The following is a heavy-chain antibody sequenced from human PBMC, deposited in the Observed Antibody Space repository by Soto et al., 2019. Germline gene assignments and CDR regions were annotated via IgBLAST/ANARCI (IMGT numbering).Heavy chain of an antibody. Sequence: GGSLRLSCTASGFTFGDYAMSWFRQAPGKGLEWVGFIRSKAYGGTTEYAASVKGRFTISRDDSKSIAYLQMNSLKTEDTAVYYCTRDTPTNVVVPAAHAFDIWGQGTMVTVSS. D-gene: IGHD2-2*01. CDR3: TRDTPTNVVVPAAHAFDI. J-gene: IGHJ3*02. CDR2: IRSKAYGGTT. CDR1: GFTFGDYA. V-gene: IGHV3-49*03.